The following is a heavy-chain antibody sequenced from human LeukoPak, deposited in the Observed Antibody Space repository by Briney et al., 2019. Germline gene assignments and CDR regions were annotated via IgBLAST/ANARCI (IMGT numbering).Heavy chain of an antibody. CDR2: IIPIFGTA. D-gene: IGHD3-22*01. J-gene: IGHJ4*02. CDR1: GGTFSSYA. V-gene: IGHV1-69*06. CDR3: ASLDYYDSSGGSDY. Sequence: SVKVSCKASGGTFSSYAISWVRPAPGQGLEWMGGIIPIFGTANYAQKFQGRVTITADKSTSTAYMELSSLRSEDTAVYYCASLDYYDSSGGSDYWGQGTLVTVSS.